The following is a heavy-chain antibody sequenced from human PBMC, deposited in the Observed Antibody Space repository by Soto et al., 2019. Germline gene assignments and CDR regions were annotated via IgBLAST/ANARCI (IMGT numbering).Heavy chain of an antibody. J-gene: IGHJ4*02. V-gene: IGHV3-48*03. Sequence: EVQLVESGGGLVQPGGSLRLSCVGSGFRFNEYEINWVRQAPGKGLEWIAYINSGGSLIYYAASVKGRFTISRDNYKGSVYLQMNSLRADDTALYYCARETSYGQSATIVGEFWGQGTLVTVSS. CDR2: INSGGSLI. CDR3: ARETSYGQSATIVGEF. CDR1: GFRFNEYE. D-gene: IGHD3-10*01.